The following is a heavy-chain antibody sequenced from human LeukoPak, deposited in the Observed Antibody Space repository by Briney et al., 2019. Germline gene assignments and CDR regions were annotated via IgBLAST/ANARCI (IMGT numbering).Heavy chain of an antibody. D-gene: IGHD1-26*01. CDR2: ISSSSSYI. J-gene: IGHJ4*02. V-gene: IGHV3-21*01. CDR1: GFTFSSYS. CDR3: ARDRSGSYYFDY. Sequence: GGSLRLSCAASGFTFSSYSMNWVRQAPGKGLEWVSSISSSSSYIYCADSVKGRFTISRDNAKNSLYLQMNSLRAEDTAVYYCARDRSGSYYFDYWGQGTLVTVSS.